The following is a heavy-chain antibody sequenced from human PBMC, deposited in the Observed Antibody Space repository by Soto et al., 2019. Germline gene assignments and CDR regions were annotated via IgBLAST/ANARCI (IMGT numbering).Heavy chain of an antibody. D-gene: IGHD2-8*01. Sequence: QVQLQESGPGLVKPSQTLSLTCTVSGGSISSGGYYWSWIRQHPGKGLEWIGYIYYSGSTYYNPSLKCRVTISVDTSKNQFSLKLSSVPAADTAVYYCASAGYCTNGVCSPRWLRYYYGMDVWGQGTTVTVSS. CDR1: GGSISSGGYY. V-gene: IGHV4-31*03. J-gene: IGHJ6*02. CDR2: IYYSGST. CDR3: ASAGYCTNGVCSPRWLRYYYGMDV.